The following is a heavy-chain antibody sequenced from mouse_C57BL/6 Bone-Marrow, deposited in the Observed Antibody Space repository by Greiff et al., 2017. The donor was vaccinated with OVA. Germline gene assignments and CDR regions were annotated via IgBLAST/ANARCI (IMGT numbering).Heavy chain of an antibody. CDR1: GYTFTDYN. J-gene: IGHJ1*03. Sequence: EVQRVESGPELVKPGASVKMSCKASGYTFTDYNMHWVKQSHGKSLEWIGYINPNNGGTSYNQKFKGKATLTVNKSSSTAYMELRSLTSEDSAVYYCARGGITTVVRYFDVWGTGTTVTVSS. CDR3: ARGGITTVVRYFDV. V-gene: IGHV1-22*01. CDR2: INPNNGGT. D-gene: IGHD1-1*01.